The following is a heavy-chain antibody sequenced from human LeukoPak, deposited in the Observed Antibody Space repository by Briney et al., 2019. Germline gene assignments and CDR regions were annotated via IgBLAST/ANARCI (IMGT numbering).Heavy chain of an antibody. CDR3: AREGHYVGDYHYGMDV. D-gene: IGHD4-17*01. CDR2: ISSSGSTI. CDR1: GFTFSDYY. Sequence: PGGSLRLSCAASGFTFSDYYMSWIRQAPGRGLEWVSYISSSGSTIYYADSVKGRFTISRDNAKNSLYLQMNSLRAEDTAVYYCAREGHYVGDYHYGMDVWGQGTTVTVSS. V-gene: IGHV3-11*01. J-gene: IGHJ6*02.